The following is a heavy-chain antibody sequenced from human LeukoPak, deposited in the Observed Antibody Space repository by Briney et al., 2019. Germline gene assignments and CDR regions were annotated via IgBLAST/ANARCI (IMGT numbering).Heavy chain of an antibody. V-gene: IGHV3-23*01. CDR3: AKDAVLMVYGSLGGYYMDV. Sequence: PGGSLRLSCAASGFTFSSYAMSWVRQAPGKGLEWVSAISGSGGSTYYADSVKGRFTISRDNSKNTLYLQMNSLRAEDTAVYYCAKDAVLMVYGSLGGYYMDVWGKGTTVTVSS. CDR2: ISGSGGST. CDR1: GFTFSSYA. D-gene: IGHD2-8*01. J-gene: IGHJ6*03.